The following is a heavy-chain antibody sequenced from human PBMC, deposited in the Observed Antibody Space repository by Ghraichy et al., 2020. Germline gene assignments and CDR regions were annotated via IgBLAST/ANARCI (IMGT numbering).Heavy chain of an antibody. Sequence: GALRLSCAASGFTFSSYAMSWVHQAPGKGLEWVSAISGSGGSTYYADSVKGRFTISRDNSKNTLYLQMNSLRAEDTGVYYCAKNSAPIYSSNLDYWGQGTLVTVSS. CDR2: ISGSGGST. J-gene: IGHJ4*02. D-gene: IGHD6-13*01. CDR3: AKNSAPIYSSNLDY. CDR1: GFTFSSYA. V-gene: IGHV3-23*01.